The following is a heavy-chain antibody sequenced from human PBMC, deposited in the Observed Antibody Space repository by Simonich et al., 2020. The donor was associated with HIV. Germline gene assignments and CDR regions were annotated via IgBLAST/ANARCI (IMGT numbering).Heavy chain of an antibody. D-gene: IGHD3-10*01. V-gene: IGHV1-69*13. CDR3: ARAASIFSRSGADY. J-gene: IGHJ4*02. CDR1: GGTFSNYT. Sequence: QVQVVQSGAEVKKPGSSVMVSCKASGGTFSNYTISWVRQAPGQGFEWMGGVSPICATLKYAQKFQGRVTITADESTTPAYMELSSLRSEDTAVYYCARAASIFSRSGADYWGQGTLVTVSS. CDR2: VSPICATL.